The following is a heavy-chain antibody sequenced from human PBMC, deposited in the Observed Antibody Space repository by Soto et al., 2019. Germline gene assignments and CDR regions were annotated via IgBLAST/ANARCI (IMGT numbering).Heavy chain of an antibody. CDR1: SGSISSNNW. D-gene: IGHD4-17*01. Sequence: SETLSLTCAVSSGSISSNNWWSWVRQSPGKGLEWIGEIYHSGSTNYNPSFKSRVTISVDKSNNHFSLSLSSVTAADTAVYYCARDLNDYGDRNWYFDLWGRGTLVTVSS. V-gene: IGHV4-4*02. CDR2: IYHSGST. CDR3: ARDLNDYGDRNWYFDL. J-gene: IGHJ2*01.